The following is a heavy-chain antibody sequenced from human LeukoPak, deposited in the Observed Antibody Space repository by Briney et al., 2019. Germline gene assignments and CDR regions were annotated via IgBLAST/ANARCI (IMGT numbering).Heavy chain of an antibody. V-gene: IGHV3-30*02. CDR3: AKDSYYGDYPEGY. Sequence: PGGSLRLSCAASGFTFSSYGMHWVRQAPGKGLEWVAFIWYDGSNKYYADSVKGRFTISRDNSKNTLYLQMNSLRAEDTAVYYCAKDSYYGDYPEGYWGQGTLVTVSS. CDR2: IWYDGSNK. CDR1: GFTFSSYG. D-gene: IGHD4-17*01. J-gene: IGHJ4*02.